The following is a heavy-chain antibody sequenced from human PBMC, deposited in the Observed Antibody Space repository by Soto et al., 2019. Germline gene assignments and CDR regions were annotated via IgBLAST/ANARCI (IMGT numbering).Heavy chain of an antibody. CDR1: GFTVSSNY. D-gene: IGHD2-8*01. CDR3: ARVRSLYCTNGVCYSDY. J-gene: IGHJ4*02. CDR2: IYSGDST. Sequence: GSLRLSCAASGFTVSSNYMSWVRQAPWKGLEWVSVIYSGDSTYYADSVKGRFTISRDNSKNTLYLQMNSLRAEDTAVYYCARVRSLYCTNGVCYSDYWGQGTLVTVSS. V-gene: IGHV3-53*01.